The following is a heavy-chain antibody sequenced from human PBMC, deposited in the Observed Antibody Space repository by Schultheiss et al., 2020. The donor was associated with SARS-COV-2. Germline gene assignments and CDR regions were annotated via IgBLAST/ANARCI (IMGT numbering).Heavy chain of an antibody. V-gene: IGHV3-23*01. CDR2: ISGSGGST. D-gene: IGHD1-26*01. J-gene: IGHJ4*02. CDR1: GFTFSIYA. Sequence: GGSLRLSCAASGFTFSIYAMSWVRQAPGKGLEWVSAISGSGGSTYYADSVKGRFTISRDNSKNTLYLQMNSLRAEDTAVYYCAKDLGGWGRNYWGQGTLVTVSS. CDR3: AKDLGGWGRNY.